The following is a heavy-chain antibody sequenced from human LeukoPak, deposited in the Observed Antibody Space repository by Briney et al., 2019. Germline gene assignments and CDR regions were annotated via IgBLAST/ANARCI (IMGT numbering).Heavy chain of an antibody. D-gene: IGHD5-18*01. V-gene: IGHV4-59*01. CDR3: ARAGYSYGTGYYFDY. Sequence: KPSETLSLTCSVSGGPISSYYWSWLRLPPGKGLEGIGYIYYTGATYYDPSLQSRVTISLDTSQNQFSLKLSSVTAADAAVYYCARAGYSYGTGYYFDYWGQGALVTVSS. J-gene: IGHJ4*02. CDR2: IYYTGAT. CDR1: GGPISSYY.